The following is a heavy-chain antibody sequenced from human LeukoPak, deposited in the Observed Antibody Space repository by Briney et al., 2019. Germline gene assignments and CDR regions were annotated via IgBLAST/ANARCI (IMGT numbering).Heavy chain of an antibody. V-gene: IGHV4-59*01. J-gene: IGHJ3*02. CDR3: ASPRGSGSRDAFDI. D-gene: IGHD1-26*01. CDR1: GGSISSYY. Sequence: SETLSLTCTVSGGSISSYYWSWIRQPPGKGLEWIGYIYYSGSTNYNPSLKSRVTISVDTSKNQFSLKLSSVTAADTAVYYCASPRGSGSRDAFDIWGQGTMVTVSS. CDR2: IYYSGST.